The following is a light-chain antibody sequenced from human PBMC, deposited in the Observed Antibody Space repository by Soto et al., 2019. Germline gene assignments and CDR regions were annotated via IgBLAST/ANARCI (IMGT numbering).Light chain of an antibody. Sequence: EIVLTQSPATLSLSPGERATLSCRASQSVSNNLGWYQQKPGQAPRLLIYDASNRATDIPARFSGSGSGTDFTLTLNSLEPEDFAVYYCQQRSNWPRTFGQGTKLEIK. J-gene: IGKJ2*01. CDR1: QSVSNN. V-gene: IGKV3-11*01. CDR2: DAS. CDR3: QQRSNWPRT.